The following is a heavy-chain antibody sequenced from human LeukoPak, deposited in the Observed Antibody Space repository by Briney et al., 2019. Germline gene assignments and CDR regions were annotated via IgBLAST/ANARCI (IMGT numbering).Heavy chain of an antibody. Sequence: KAGGSLRLSCAASGFTFSSYSMNWVRQAPGKGLEWVSSISSSSSYIYYADSVKGRFTISRDNAKNSLYLQMNSLRAEDTAVYYCARDRKVVVPAEARRYYYYMDVWGKGTTVTVSS. CDR1: GFTFSSYS. CDR2: ISSSSSYI. V-gene: IGHV3-21*01. D-gene: IGHD2-2*01. J-gene: IGHJ6*03. CDR3: ARDRKVVVPAEARRYYYYMDV.